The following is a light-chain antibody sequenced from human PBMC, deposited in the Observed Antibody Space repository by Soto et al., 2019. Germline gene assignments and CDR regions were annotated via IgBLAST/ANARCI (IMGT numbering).Light chain of an antibody. J-gene: IGKJ1*01. Sequence: DIQMTQSPSTLSASVGDRVTITCRASQSISSWLAWYQQKPGKAPKLLIYDASSLESVVPSRFSGSGSGTEFTLTISILKPDDFATYYCQKYNSYPWTFGQGTKVEIK. CDR1: QSISSW. V-gene: IGKV1-5*01. CDR3: QKYNSYPWT. CDR2: DAS.